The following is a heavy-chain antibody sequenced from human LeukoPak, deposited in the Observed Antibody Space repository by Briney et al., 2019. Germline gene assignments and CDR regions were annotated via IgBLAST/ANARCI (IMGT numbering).Heavy chain of an antibody. CDR2: ISAYNGNT. J-gene: IGHJ4*02. D-gene: IGHD3-3*01. Sequence: ASVKVSCKASGYTFTSYGISWVRQAPGQGLEWMGWISAYNGNTNYAQKLQGRVTMTTDTSTGTAYMELTSLKSDDTAVYYCARYFSFWSGYYDYWGQGTLVTVSS. CDR3: ARYFSFWSGYYDY. CDR1: GYTFTSYG. V-gene: IGHV1-18*01.